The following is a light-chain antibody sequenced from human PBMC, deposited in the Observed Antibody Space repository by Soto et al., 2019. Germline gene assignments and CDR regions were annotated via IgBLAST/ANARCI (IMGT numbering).Light chain of an antibody. CDR3: LQYDNFPLT. Sequence: MQMTHSPSSLSASVQHSVTITCRASQSISSYLNWYQQKPGKAPELLIYDASKLQKGVPSRFSGSGSGTDFTFTISSLQPEDIETYYCLQYDNFPLTFGGGTKVDIK. CDR1: QSISSY. V-gene: IGKV1-33*01. CDR2: DAS. J-gene: IGKJ4*01.